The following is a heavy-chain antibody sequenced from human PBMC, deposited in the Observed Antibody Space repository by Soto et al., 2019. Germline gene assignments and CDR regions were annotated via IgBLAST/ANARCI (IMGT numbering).Heavy chain of an antibody. V-gene: IGHV4-31*03. D-gene: IGHD3-10*01. Sequence: QVQLQESGPGLVKPSQTLSLTCTVSGGSISSGGYYWSWIRQHPGKGLEWIGYIYYSGSTYYNPPLKSRVTISVDTSKNQFSLKLSSVTAAGTAVYYCARDTREYGSGSYYTGEGDAFDIWGQGTMVTVSS. J-gene: IGHJ3*02. CDR3: ARDTREYGSGSYYTGEGDAFDI. CDR1: GGSISSGGYY. CDR2: IYYSGST.